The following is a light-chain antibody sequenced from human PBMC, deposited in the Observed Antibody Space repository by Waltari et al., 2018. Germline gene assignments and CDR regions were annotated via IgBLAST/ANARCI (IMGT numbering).Light chain of an antibody. CDR1: TSDVGKYNL. CDR3: CSYAGSAISV. J-gene: IGLJ3*02. V-gene: IGLV2-23*02. Sequence: QSALTQTATVSGSPGQSITISCTGTTSDVGKYNLVSWYQQHPGKAPTLIIYDVNKRPAGVSHRLSGSKSGNTASLTISGLQAADETYYYCCSYAGSAISVFGGGTKVTVL. CDR2: DVN.